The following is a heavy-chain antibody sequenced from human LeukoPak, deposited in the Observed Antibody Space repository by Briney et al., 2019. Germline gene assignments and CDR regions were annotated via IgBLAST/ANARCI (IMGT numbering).Heavy chain of an antibody. V-gene: IGHV3-48*03. J-gene: IGHJ4*02. Sequence: GGSLRLSCAASGFTFSIYEMNWVRQAPGKGLEWLSHISTGSNTIHYANSVEGRFTISRDDAKNSLYLQMNSLRAEDTAVYYCARDFFAFGGVIALLDYWGQGTLVTVSS. CDR1: GFTFSIYE. CDR3: ARDFFAFGGVIALLDY. D-gene: IGHD3-16*02. CDR2: ISTGSNTI.